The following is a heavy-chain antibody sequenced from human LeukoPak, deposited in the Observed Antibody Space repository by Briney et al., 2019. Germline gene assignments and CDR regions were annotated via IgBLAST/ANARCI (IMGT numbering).Heavy chain of an antibody. D-gene: IGHD2-2*01. J-gene: IGHJ4*02. CDR2: INPNSGGT. Sequence: ASVKVSCKASGYTFTGYYMHWVRQAPGQGLEWMGWINPNSGGTNYAQKFQGRVTMTRDTSISTAYMELSRLRSDDTAVYYCARGDIVVVPAAYFDYWGQGTLVTVSS. V-gene: IGHV1-2*02. CDR3: ARGDIVVVPAAYFDY. CDR1: GYTFTGYY.